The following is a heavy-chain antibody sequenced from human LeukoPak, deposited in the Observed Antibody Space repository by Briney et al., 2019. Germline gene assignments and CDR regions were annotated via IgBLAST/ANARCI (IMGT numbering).Heavy chain of an antibody. CDR2: ISSSSSYI. CDR3: ASLIDSSGYYGY. Sequence: GGSLRLSCAASGFTFRSYSMNWVRQAPGKGLEWVSSISSSSSYIYYADSVKGRFTTSRDNAKNSLYLQMNSLRAEDTAVYYCASLIDSSGYYGYWGQGTLVTVSS. J-gene: IGHJ4*02. D-gene: IGHD3-22*01. CDR1: GFTFRSYS. V-gene: IGHV3-21*01.